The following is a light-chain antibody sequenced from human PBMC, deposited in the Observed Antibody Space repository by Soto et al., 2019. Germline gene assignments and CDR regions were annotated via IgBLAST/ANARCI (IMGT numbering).Light chain of an antibody. Sequence: DIVMTQSPLSLSVTPGESASISCRSSQSLLYSNGYNYLDWYLQKPEQSPQLLIYMGSNRASGVPDRFSGSGSGTDFTLKISRVEAEDVGIYYCMQALQTPLTFGGGTKVEI. CDR2: MGS. CDR3: MQALQTPLT. V-gene: IGKV2-28*01. CDR1: QSLLYSNGYNY. J-gene: IGKJ4*01.